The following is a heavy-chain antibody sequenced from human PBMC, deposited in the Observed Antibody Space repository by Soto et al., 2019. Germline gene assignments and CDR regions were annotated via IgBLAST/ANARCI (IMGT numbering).Heavy chain of an antibody. V-gene: IGHV1-18*01. J-gene: IGHJ4*02. CDR3: ARDSQYSTSWQRFDS. CDR1: GYTFTNYA. Sequence: QVQLVQSGVEVKNPGASVKVSCKASGYTFTNYAISWVRQAPGRGLEWMGWVNTYNGNPNYAQIFQGRITMTTNTSTVTAYMELRSLKSDASVVYYCARDSQYSTSWQRFDSWGQGTLVTVS. D-gene: IGHD6-13*01. CDR2: VNTYNGNP.